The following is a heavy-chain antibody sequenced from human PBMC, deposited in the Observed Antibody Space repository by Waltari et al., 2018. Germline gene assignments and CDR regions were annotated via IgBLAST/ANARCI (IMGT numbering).Heavy chain of an antibody. CDR1: GFTFSSYG. D-gene: IGHD6-19*01. V-gene: IGHV3-30*18. Sequence: QVQLVESGGGVVQPGRSLRLSCAASGFTFSSYGMHWVRQAPGKGLEWVAVISYDGSNKYYADSVKGLFTISRDNSKNTLYLQMNSLRAEDTAVYYCAKEKGSGWYYFDYWGQGTLVTV. CDR3: AKEKGSGWYYFDY. J-gene: IGHJ4*02. CDR2: ISYDGSNK.